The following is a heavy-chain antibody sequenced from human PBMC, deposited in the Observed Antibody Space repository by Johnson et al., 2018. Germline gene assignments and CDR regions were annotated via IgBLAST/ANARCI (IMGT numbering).Heavy chain of an antibody. CDR1: GLTFSSNC. V-gene: IGHV3-74*02. CDR3: AKPLYYYGSGRACVDV. CDR2: MNGDGRSK. Sequence: VQLVESGGALVQPGGSLRLSCAASGLTFSSNCIHWVRQAPGKGLVWVSRMNGDGRSKSYAVSVKGRFTIYRDNAKNSLSLKMNSLRAEDMAVYYRAKPLYYYGSGRACVDVGGQGTTVTVSS. J-gene: IGHJ6*02. D-gene: IGHD3-10*01.